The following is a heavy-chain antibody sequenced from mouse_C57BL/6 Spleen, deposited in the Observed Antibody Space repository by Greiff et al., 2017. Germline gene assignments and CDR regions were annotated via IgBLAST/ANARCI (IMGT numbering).Heavy chain of an antibody. D-gene: IGHD2-4*01. CDR2: ISSGGDYI. CDR3: TRDDYSWYAMDY. V-gene: IGHV5-9-1*02. CDR1: GFTFSSYA. J-gene: IGHJ4*01. Sequence: EVKLVESGEGSVKPGGSLKLSCAASGFTFSSYAMSWVRQTPEKRLEWVAYISSGGDYIYYADTVKGRFTISRDNARNTLYLQMSSLKSEDTAMYYCTRDDYSWYAMDYWGQGTSVTVSS.